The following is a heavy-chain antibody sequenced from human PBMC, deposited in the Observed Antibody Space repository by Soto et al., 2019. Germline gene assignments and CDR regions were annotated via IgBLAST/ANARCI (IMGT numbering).Heavy chain of an antibody. CDR3: ARGGAWTPEGLGY. CDR2: ISSDVVNY. Sequence: QVQLVESGGGVVQPGRSLRLSCAASGFTFSSFAMHWVRQAPGKGLEWLAVISSDVVNYYYAESVKGRFTISRDNSKNTLYRQRTSLRKEDTAVYYGARGGAWTPEGLGYWGQGTLVTVSS. D-gene: IGHD2-15*01. J-gene: IGHJ4*02. V-gene: IGHV3-30-3*01. CDR1: GFTFSSFA.